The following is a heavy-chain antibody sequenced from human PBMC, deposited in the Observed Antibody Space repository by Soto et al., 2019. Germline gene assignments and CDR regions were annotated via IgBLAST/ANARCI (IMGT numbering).Heavy chain of an antibody. V-gene: IGHV5-51*01. Sequence: PGESLKISCKGSGYSFTNYWIGWVRQMPGKGLEWMGIIYPGDSDTRYSPSFQGQVSFSADKSISTASLQWRSLKAADTAMYYCARLPTFDSSADYYWSSPSPSRGFFDYWGQGTLVTVSS. CDR2: IYPGDSDT. J-gene: IGHJ4*02. D-gene: IGHD3-22*01. CDR3: ARLPTFDSSADYYWSSPSPSRGFFDY. CDR1: GYSFTNYW.